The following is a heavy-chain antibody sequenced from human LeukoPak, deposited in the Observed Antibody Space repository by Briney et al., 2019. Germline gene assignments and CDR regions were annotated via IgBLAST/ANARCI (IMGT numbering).Heavy chain of an antibody. J-gene: IGHJ4*02. Sequence: GGSLRLSCAASGFTVSSNYMSWVRQAPGKGLEWVSVIYSGGSTYYADSVKGRFTISRDNSKNTLYLQMNSLRAEDTAVYYCARSRYYYDRSGYYYYFDYWGQGTLVTVSS. CDR1: GFTVSSNY. CDR2: IYSGGST. CDR3: ARSRYYYDRSGYYYYFDY. V-gene: IGHV3-53*01. D-gene: IGHD3-22*01.